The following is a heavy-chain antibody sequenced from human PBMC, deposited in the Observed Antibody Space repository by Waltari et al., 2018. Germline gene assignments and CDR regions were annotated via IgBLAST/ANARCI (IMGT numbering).Heavy chain of an antibody. CDR1: GYSITSGYY. CDR2: LYHSGST. Sequence: QVQLQESGPGLVKPSETLSLTCAVSGYSITSGYYWVWIRQPPGQGLEWIGSLYHSGSTYYNPSLKSRVTISVDTSKNQFSLKRSSVTAADTAVYYCARDDYGDYTSGWFDPWGQGTLVTVSS. J-gene: IGHJ5*02. V-gene: IGHV4-38-2*02. D-gene: IGHD4-17*01. CDR3: ARDDYGDYTSGWFDP.